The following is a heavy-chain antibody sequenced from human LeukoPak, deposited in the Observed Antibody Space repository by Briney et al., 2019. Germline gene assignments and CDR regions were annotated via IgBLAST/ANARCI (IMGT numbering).Heavy chain of an antibody. D-gene: IGHD2-15*01. J-gene: IGHJ3*02. CDR3: ARDHFCSGGSCYPHDAFDI. V-gene: IGHV3-7*01. CDR2: IKQDGGEK. Sequence: GGSLRLSCTASGFNFSTYWMTWVRQVPGKGLEWVANIKQDGGEKYYVDSVKGRFTISRDNAKNSLYLQMNSLRAEDTAVYYCARDHFCSGGSCYPHDAFDIWGQGTMVTVSS. CDR1: GFNFSTYW.